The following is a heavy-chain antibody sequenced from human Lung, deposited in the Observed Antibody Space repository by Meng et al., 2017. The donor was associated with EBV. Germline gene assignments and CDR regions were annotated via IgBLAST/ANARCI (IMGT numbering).Heavy chain of an antibody. D-gene: IGHD4-17*01. CDR2: IRTKLYNYAT. V-gene: IGHV3-73*02. CDR1: GFTFSGSA. Sequence: EVHREEPGEALVQPGGSLKPPCAASGFTFSGSAIHWVRQASGKGLEWVARIRTKLYNYATVYNESLQGRFTISRDDSKNTAYLQMTGLKTEDTAVYYCVGGLTTMNQGLYWGPGTLVTVSS. CDR3: VGGLTTMNQGLY. J-gene: IGHJ4*02.